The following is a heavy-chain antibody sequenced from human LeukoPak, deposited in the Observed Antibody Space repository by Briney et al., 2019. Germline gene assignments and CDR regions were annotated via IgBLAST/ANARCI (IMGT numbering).Heavy chain of an antibody. Sequence: PGGSLRLSCAASGFTFSNYALTWVRQAPGMGLEWVSTISGGGGSTHYADSVKGRFTISRDNSKDTVFLQMNNLRAEDTAIYYCAREGGSCTSNSCSDYFDYWGQGTLVTVSP. CDR3: AREGGSCTSNSCSDYFDY. CDR1: GFTFSNYA. CDR2: ISGGGGST. D-gene: IGHD6-13*01. J-gene: IGHJ4*02. V-gene: IGHV3-23*01.